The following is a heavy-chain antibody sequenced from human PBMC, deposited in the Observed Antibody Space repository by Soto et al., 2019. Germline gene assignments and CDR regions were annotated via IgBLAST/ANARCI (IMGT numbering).Heavy chain of an antibody. CDR3: ARRHISSSVAGHQQI. CDR1: GFTFSSYE. V-gene: IGHV3-21*05. J-gene: IGHJ3*02. D-gene: IGHD6-6*01. Sequence: GGSLRLSCAASGFTFSSYEMNWVRQAPGKGLEWVSYISSSSSYIYYADSVKGRFTISRDNAKNSLYLQMNSLRAEDTAVYYCARRHISSSVAGHQQIWGQGTMVTVSS. CDR2: ISSSSSYI.